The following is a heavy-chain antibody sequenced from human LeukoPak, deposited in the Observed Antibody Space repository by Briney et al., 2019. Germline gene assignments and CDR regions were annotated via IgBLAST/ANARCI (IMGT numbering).Heavy chain of an antibody. CDR3: ARFAYGSVDY. CDR1: GYTFTSYY. V-gene: IGHV1-46*01. J-gene: IGHJ4*02. CDR2: INPSGGST. D-gene: IGHD3-10*01. Sequence: ASVKVSCKASGYTFTSYYMHWVRQAPGQGLEWMGIINPSGGSTSYAQKFQGRGTMTRDTATRAVYMELSSLRSEDTAVYYCARFAYGSVDYWGQGTLVTVSS.